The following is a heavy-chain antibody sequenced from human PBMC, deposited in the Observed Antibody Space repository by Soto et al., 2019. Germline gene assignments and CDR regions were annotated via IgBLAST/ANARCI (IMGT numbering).Heavy chain of an antibody. Sequence: VKVSCKASSYTFTRTGISWVRQAPGQGLEWMGWISAYNGNTNYAQKLQGRVTMTTDTSTSTAYMELRSLRSDDTAVYYCAREGRGWYVVYWGQGTLVTVSS. CDR1: SYTFTRTG. CDR3: AREGRGWYVVY. D-gene: IGHD6-19*01. V-gene: IGHV1-18*01. CDR2: ISAYNGNT. J-gene: IGHJ4*02.